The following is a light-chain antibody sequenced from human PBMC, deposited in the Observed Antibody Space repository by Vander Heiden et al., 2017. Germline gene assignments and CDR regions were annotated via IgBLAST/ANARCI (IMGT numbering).Light chain of an antibody. CDR2: AAS. J-gene: IGKJ1*01. Sequence: DIQMTQSPSSLSASVGDRVTIPCRASQTINSSLNWYQLKPGKAPKLLIYAASSLQSGVPSGFSGSGSGTEFTLTISSLQPEDFATYYCQQSYSIPPWTFGQGTKVEIK. CDR3: QQSYSIPPWT. V-gene: IGKV1-39*01. CDR1: QTINSS.